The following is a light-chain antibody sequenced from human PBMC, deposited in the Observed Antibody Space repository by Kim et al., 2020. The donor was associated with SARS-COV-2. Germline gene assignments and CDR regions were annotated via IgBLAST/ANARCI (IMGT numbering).Light chain of an antibody. Sequence: VSGALGQTARSTWGGNNMGSKKVHWYQQKPGQAPVLVIYRDSNRPSGIPERFSGSNSGNTATLTISRAQAGDEADYYCQVWDSSVVFGGGTQLTVL. CDR3: QVWDSSVV. V-gene: IGLV3-9*01. CDR1: NMGSKK. J-gene: IGLJ2*01. CDR2: RDS.